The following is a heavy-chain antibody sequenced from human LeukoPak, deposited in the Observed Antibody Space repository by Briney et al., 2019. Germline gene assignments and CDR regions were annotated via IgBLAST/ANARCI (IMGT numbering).Heavy chain of an antibody. D-gene: IGHD5/OR15-5a*01. V-gene: IGHV4-4*07. CDR3: AKDTSVGSFDI. Sequence: PSETLSLTCTVSGGSISSYYWSWIRQPAGKGLEWIGRIYTSGSTNYNPSLKSRVTMSVDTSKNQFSLKLSSVTAADTAVYYCAKDTSVGSFDIWGQETMVTVSS. J-gene: IGHJ3*02. CDR1: GGSISSYY. CDR2: IYTSGST.